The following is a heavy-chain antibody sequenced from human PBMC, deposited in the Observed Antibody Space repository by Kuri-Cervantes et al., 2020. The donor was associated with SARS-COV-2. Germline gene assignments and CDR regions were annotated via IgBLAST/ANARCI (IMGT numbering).Heavy chain of an antibody. Sequence: SVKVSCKASEVAYSSYSISWVGQAPGQGLEWMGRIIPIFGTANYAQKFQGRVTITADESTSTAYTELSSLRSEDTAVYYCARSSKGRPGYCSSTSCYIGGGWFDPWCQGTLVTVSS. V-gene: IGHV1-69*13. J-gene: IGHJ5*02. CDR3: ARSSKGRPGYCSSTSCYIGGGWFDP. CDR2: IIPIFGTA. D-gene: IGHD2-2*02. CDR1: EVAYSSYS.